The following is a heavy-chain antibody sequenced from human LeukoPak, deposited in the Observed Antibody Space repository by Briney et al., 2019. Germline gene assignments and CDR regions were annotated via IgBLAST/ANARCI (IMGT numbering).Heavy chain of an antibody. Sequence: VASVKVSCKASGYTFSSYGISWVRQAPGQGLEWMGWISVYNGNANYAQKFQGRVTMATETSTSTAYMELRGLRSDDTAVYYCARDAYGSGSYYGGMDVWGQGTTVTVSS. D-gene: IGHD3-10*01. CDR2: ISVYNGNA. J-gene: IGHJ6*02. V-gene: IGHV1-18*01. CDR1: GYTFSSYG. CDR3: ARDAYGSGSYYGGMDV.